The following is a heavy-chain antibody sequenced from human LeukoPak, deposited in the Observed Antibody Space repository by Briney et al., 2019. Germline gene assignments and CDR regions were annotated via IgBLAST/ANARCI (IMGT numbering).Heavy chain of an antibody. D-gene: IGHD3-3*01. CDR2: INPNSGGT. CDR3: ARNRAYDFWSGYTHEFDY. CDR1: GYTFTGYY. J-gene: IGHJ4*02. V-gene: IGHV1-2*02. Sequence: ASVKVSCKASGYTFTGYYMHWVRQAPGQGLEWMGWINPNSGGTNYAQKFQGRVTMTRDTSISTAYMELSRLRSDDTAVYYCARNRAYDFWSGYTHEFDYRGQGTLVTVSS.